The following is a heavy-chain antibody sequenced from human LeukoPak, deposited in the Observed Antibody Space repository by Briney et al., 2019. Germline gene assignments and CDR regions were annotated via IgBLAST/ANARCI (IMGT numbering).Heavy chain of an antibody. V-gene: IGHV1-18*01. D-gene: IGHD1-26*01. Sequence: ASVKVSCKVSGGTFSSYGITWVRQAPGQGLEWMGWISAYNGNTNYAQKLQGRVTMTTDTSTSTAYMELRSLRSDDTAVYYCARRNSGSYLVDIWGQGTMVTVSS. CDR2: ISAYNGNT. J-gene: IGHJ3*02. CDR1: GGTFSSYG. CDR3: ARRNSGSYLVDI.